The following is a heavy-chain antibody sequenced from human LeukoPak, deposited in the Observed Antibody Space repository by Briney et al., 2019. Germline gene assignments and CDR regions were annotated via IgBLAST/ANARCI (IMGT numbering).Heavy chain of an antibody. J-gene: IGHJ4*02. D-gene: IGHD2/OR15-2a*01. Sequence: PSETLSLTCTVSGGSISSYYWSWIRQPPGKGLEWIGYIYYSGSTNYNPSLKSRVTISVDTSKNQFSLKLSSVTAADTAVYYCARVFEGDYHFIPYWGQGTLVTVSS. CDR3: ARVFEGDYHFIPY. V-gene: IGHV4-59*01. CDR2: IYYSGST. CDR1: GGSISSYY.